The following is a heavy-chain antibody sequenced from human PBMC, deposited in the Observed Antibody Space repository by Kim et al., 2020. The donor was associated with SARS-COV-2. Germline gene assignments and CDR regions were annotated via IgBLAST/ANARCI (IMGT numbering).Heavy chain of an antibody. J-gene: IGHJ6*02. Sequence: GGSLRLSCAASGFTFDDYDMHWVRQAPGKGLEWVSGISWNSGSIGYADSVKGRFTISRDNAKNSLYLQMNSLRAEDTALYYCARPASLGDDYYYGMDVWGQGTTVTVSS. CDR3: ARPASLGDDYYYGMDV. D-gene: IGHD3-10*01. CDR2: ISWNSGSI. V-gene: IGHV3-9*01. CDR1: GFTFDDYD.